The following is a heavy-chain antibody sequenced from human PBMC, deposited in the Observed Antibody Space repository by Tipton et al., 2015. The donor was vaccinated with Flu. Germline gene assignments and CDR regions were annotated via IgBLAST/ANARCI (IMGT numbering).Heavy chain of an antibody. J-gene: IGHJ5*02. CDR3: ARRDYSNYVSDPKNWYDP. CDR2: INHSGST. Sequence: TLSLTCAVYGGSFSDYYWTWLRQPPGKGLEWIGEINHSGSTNYNPSPKSRVTISVDTSKNQFSLKPSSVTAADTAVYFCARRDYSNYVSDPKNWYDPWGQGILVTVSS. CDR1: GGSFSDYY. V-gene: IGHV4-34*01. D-gene: IGHD4-11*01.